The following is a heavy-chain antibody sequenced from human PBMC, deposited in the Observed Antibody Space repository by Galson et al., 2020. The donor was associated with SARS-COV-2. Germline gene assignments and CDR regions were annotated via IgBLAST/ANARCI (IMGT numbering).Heavy chain of an antibody. J-gene: IGHJ6*02. Sequence: VAVISYDGSNKYYADSVKGRFTISRDNSKNTLYLQMNSLRAEDTAVYYCASDPSDTMVRIPYGMDVWGQGTTVTVSS. CDR2: ISYDGSNK. D-gene: IGHD3-10*01. V-gene: IGHV3-30-3*01. CDR3: ASDPSDTMVRIPYGMDV.